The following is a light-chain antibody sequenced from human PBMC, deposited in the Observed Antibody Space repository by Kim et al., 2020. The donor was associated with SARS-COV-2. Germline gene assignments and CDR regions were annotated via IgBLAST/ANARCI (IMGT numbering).Light chain of an antibody. J-gene: IGLJ1*01. V-gene: IGLV1-44*01. Sequence: PGQRVTISCSGSSSNIGSNTVNWYQHLPGTAPKLLIYSNNQRPSGVPDRFSGSKSGTSASLAISGLQSEDEADYYCAAWDDSLNYVFGTGTKVTVL. CDR1: SSNIGSNT. CDR2: SNN. CDR3: AAWDDSLNYV.